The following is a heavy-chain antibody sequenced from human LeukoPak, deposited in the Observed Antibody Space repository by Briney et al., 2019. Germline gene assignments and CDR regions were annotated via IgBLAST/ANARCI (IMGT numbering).Heavy chain of an antibody. D-gene: IGHD1-1*01. CDR3: ASWASELAVNFDY. CDR2: INPNSGGT. V-gene: IGHV1-2*06. CDR1: GYTFTGYY. J-gene: IGHJ4*02. Sequence: ASVKVSCKASGYTFTGYYMHWVRQAPGQGLEWMGRINPNSGGTNYAQKFQGRVTMTRDTSISTAYMELSRLRSDDTAVYYCASWASELAVNFDYWGQGTLVTVSS.